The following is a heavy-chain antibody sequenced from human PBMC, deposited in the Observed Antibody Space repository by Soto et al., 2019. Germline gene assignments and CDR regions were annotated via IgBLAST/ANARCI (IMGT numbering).Heavy chain of an antibody. Sequence: SETLSLTCTVSGGSISSYYWSWIRQPPGKGLKWIGYIYYSGSTNYNPSLKSRVTISVDTSKNQFSLKLSSVTAADTAVYYCARGGCSSTSCYVASPYNWFDPWGQGTLVTVSS. CDR3: ARGGCSSTSCYVASPYNWFDP. CDR1: GGSISSYY. V-gene: IGHV4-59*01. D-gene: IGHD2-2*01. J-gene: IGHJ5*02. CDR2: IYYSGST.